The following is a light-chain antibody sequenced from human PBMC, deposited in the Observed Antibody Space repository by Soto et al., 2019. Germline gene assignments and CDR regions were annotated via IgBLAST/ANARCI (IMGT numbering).Light chain of an antibody. CDR3: QQSYSSPQT. J-gene: IGKJ1*01. CDR2: AAS. CDR1: QNINNY. Sequence: DIQMTQSPSSLSASVGDRVTITCRASQNINNYLNWYQQKPGKAPKLMIYAASTLQRGVPSRFSGSGSGTDFTLTISSLQPEDFATYYCQQSYSSPQTFGQGTKVEIK. V-gene: IGKV1-39*01.